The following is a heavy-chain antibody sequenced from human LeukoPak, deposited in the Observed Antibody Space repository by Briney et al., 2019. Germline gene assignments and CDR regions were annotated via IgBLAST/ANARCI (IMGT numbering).Heavy chain of an antibody. J-gene: IGHJ5*02. CDR1: GLTFSSYA. CDR2: ISGSGGST. D-gene: IGHD4-17*01. CDR3: ARVAVTGLDP. V-gene: IGHV3-23*01. Sequence: PGGSLRLSCAASGLTFSSYAMSWVRQAPGKGLEWVSTISGSGGSTYYADSVKGRFTISRDNAKNSLYLQMNSLRAEDTAVYYCARVAVTGLDPWGQGTLVTVSS.